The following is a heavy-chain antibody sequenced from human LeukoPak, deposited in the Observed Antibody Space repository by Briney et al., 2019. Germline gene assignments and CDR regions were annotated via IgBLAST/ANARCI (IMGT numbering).Heavy chain of an antibody. J-gene: IGHJ4*02. CDR3: AKEGYCSGGSCRHFDY. V-gene: IGHV3-23*01. CDR1: RFTFSSYA. CDR2: ISATDGST. D-gene: IGHD2-15*01. Sequence: GGSLRLSCAASRFTFSSYAMSWVRQAPGKGLEWVSVISATDGSTYYADSVKGRFTISRDNSKNTLYLQMNSLRAEDTAVYYCAKEGYCSGGSCRHFDYWGQGTLVTVSS.